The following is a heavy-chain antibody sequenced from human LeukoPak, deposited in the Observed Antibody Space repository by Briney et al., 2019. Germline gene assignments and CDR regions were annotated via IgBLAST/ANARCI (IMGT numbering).Heavy chain of an antibody. Sequence: SGGSLRLSCAASGFTFSSYAMSWVRQAPGKGLEWVSAISGSGGSTYYADSVKGRFTISRDNSKNTLYLQMNSLRAEDTAVYYCATSMVRGVNRPLQNFDYWGQGTLVTVSS. V-gene: IGHV3-23*01. CDR3: ATSMVRGVNRPLQNFDY. D-gene: IGHD3-10*01. CDR2: ISGSGGST. J-gene: IGHJ4*02. CDR1: GFTFSSYA.